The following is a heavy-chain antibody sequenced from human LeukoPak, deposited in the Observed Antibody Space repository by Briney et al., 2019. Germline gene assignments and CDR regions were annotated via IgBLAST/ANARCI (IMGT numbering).Heavy chain of an antibody. D-gene: IGHD3-10*01. CDR1: GFTFSSYE. CDR2: ISSSGSTI. CDR3: ARVRSGYYYMDV. J-gene: IGHJ6*03. Sequence: GGSLRLSCAASGFTFSSYEMNWVRQAPGKGLEWVSYISSSGSTIYYADSVKGRFTISRDNAKNSLYLQMNSLRAEDTAVYYCARVRSGYYYMDVWGKGTTVTVSS. V-gene: IGHV3-48*03.